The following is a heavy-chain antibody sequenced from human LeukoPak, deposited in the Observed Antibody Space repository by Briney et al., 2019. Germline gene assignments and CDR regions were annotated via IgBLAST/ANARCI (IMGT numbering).Heavy chain of an antibody. Sequence: SETLSLTCTVSGDFITASYWSWIRQPPGKGLEWIGYIYYSGSTYYNPSLKSRVTLSVDTSKNQFSLQLNSVTAADTAVYFCARDGPYDSGAFHFRGQGTMVTVSS. J-gene: IGHJ3*01. CDR1: GDFITASY. V-gene: IGHV4-59*12. CDR3: ARDGPYDSGAFHF. CDR2: IYYSGST. D-gene: IGHD3-22*01.